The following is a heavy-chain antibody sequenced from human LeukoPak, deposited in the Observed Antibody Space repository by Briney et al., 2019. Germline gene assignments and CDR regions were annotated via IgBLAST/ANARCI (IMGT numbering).Heavy chain of an antibody. CDR1: GFTFNTYV. CDR2: ISAGGSST. CDR3: AKGSYSGSPLVNFDY. Sequence: GGSLRLSCAASGFTFNTYVMTWVRQAPGRGLEWVSGISAGGSSTYHADSVKGRFTISRDNSKNTLHLQMNSLRAEDTAVYYCAKGSYSGSPLVNFDYWGQGTLVTVSS. J-gene: IGHJ4*02. V-gene: IGHV3-23*01. D-gene: IGHD1-26*01.